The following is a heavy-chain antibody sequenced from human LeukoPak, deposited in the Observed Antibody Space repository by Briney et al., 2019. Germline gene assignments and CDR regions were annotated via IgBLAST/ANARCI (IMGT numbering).Heavy chain of an antibody. J-gene: IGHJ4*02. Sequence: GGSLRLSCAASGFIFSGCSMNWVRQAPGKGLEWVSSISGSSFYINYADSLRGRFTISRDNAENSVYLQMSSLRDEDTAVYYCARIRDPYGYAHLDLWGQGTLVTVST. CDR1: GFIFSGCS. CDR2: ISGSSFYI. D-gene: IGHD5-18*01. CDR3: ARIRDPYGYAHLDL. V-gene: IGHV3-21*01.